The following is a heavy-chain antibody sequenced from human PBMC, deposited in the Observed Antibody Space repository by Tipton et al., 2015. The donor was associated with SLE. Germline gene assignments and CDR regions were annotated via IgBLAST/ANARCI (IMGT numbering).Heavy chain of an antibody. CDR3: ARGEGFFGVVIPHYLYFDL. Sequence: TLSLTCAVYGVSFSGYYWSWIRQPPGKGLEWIGEINHSGSTNYNPSLKSRVTISVDTSKNQFSLKLSSVTAADTAVYYCARGEGFFGVVIPHYLYFDLWGRGTLVTVSS. J-gene: IGHJ2*01. V-gene: IGHV4-34*01. D-gene: IGHD3-3*01. CDR1: GVSFSGYY. CDR2: INHSGST.